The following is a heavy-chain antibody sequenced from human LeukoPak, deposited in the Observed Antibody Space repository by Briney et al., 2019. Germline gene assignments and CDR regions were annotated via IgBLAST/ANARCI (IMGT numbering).Heavy chain of an antibody. CDR2: IYTSGST. J-gene: IGHJ4*02. D-gene: IGHD5-12*01. Sequence: SQTLSLTCTVSGGSISSGSYYWSWIRQPAGKGLEWIGRIYTSGSTNYNPSLKSRVTISVDTSKNQFSLKLSSVTAADTAVYYCARVGGYDFVLDYWGQGTLVTVSS. CDR3: ARVGGYDFVLDY. CDR1: GGSISSGSYY. V-gene: IGHV4-61*02.